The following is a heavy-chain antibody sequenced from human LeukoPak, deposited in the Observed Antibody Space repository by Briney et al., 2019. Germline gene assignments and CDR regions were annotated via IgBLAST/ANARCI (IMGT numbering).Heavy chain of an antibody. Sequence: SETLSLTCTVSGGSLSSYYWSWIRQPPGKGLEWIGYIYHGGITHYNPSLKSRVTISVDTPKNQFSLKVSSVTAADTAVYYCARRSWGSSNYYYYYMDVWGKGTTVTISS. D-gene: IGHD3-16*01. J-gene: IGHJ6*03. V-gene: IGHV4-59*01. CDR1: GGSLSSYY. CDR2: IYHGGIT. CDR3: ARRSWGSSNYYYYYMDV.